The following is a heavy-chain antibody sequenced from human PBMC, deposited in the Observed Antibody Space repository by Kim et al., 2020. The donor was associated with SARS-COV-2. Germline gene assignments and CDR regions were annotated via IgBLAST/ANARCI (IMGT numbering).Heavy chain of an antibody. V-gene: IGHV5-51*01. CDR3: ARNAYYFDY. CDR2: SET. D-gene: IGHD2-2*01. Sequence: SETRYSPSFQGQVTISADKSISTAYLQWSSLKASDTAMYYCARNAYYFDYWGQGTLVTVSS. J-gene: IGHJ4*02.